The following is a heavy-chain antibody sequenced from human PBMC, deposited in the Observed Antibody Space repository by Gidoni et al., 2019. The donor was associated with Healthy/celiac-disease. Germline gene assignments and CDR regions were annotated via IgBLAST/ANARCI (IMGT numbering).Heavy chain of an antibody. D-gene: IGHD4-17*01. CDR1: GFTVSSNY. J-gene: IGHJ4*02. CDR2: IYSGGST. CDR3: ARDLGYGGNSGDY. Sequence: EVQLVESGGGLVQPGGSLRLSCAASGFTVSSNYMSWVRQAPGKGLEWVSVIYSGGSTYYADSVKGRFTISRDNSKNTLYLQMNSLRAEDTAVYYCARDLGYGGNSGDYWGQGTLVTVSS. V-gene: IGHV3-66*01.